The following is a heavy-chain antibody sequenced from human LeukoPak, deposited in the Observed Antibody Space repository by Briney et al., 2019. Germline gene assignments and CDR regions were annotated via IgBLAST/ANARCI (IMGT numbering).Heavy chain of an antibody. CDR2: INHSGST. J-gene: IGHJ4*02. V-gene: IGHV4-34*01. CDR3: AAERSGVSY. Sequence: PSETLSLTCAVYGVSFSGYYWSWIRQPPGKGLEWIGDINHSGSTNYNPSRKSRVSISVDTSKNQFSLKLSSVTAADTAVYYCAAERSGVSYWGQGTLVTVSS. CDR1: GVSFSGYY. D-gene: IGHD2-8*01.